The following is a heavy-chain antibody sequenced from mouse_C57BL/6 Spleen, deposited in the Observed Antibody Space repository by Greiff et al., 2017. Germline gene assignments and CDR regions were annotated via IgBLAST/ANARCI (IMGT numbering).Heavy chain of an antibody. J-gene: IGHJ4*01. V-gene: IGHV5-4*01. CDR2: ISDGGRYT. CDR1: GFTFRSYA. D-gene: IGHD2-4*01. Sequence: EVMLVESGGGLVQPGGSLTLSCAASGFTFRSYAMSWVRQTPETRLAWVATISDGGRYTYYPANVKGRFTISRDNTKNNLYLQMSQLKSEETAMYYCARDRYDYGLYAMDYWGQGTSVTVSS. CDR3: ARDRYDYGLYAMDY.